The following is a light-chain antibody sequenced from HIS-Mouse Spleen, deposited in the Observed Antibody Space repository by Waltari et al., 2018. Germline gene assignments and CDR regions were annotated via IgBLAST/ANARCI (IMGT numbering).Light chain of an antibody. V-gene: IGLV3-10*01. Sequence: SYELTQPPSASVSPGHTARITCSGDALPKQYAYRYQQKSDQAPVLVIYEDSKRPSGIPERFSGSSSGTMATLTISGAQVEDEADYYCYSTDSSGNHRVFGGGTKLTVL. J-gene: IGLJ2*01. CDR2: EDS. CDR3: YSTDSSGNHRV. CDR1: ALPKQY.